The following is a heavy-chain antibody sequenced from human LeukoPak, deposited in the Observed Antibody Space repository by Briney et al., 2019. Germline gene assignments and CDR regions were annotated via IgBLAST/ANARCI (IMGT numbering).Heavy chain of an antibody. CDR3: ARGPGLWFGFHDAFDI. D-gene: IGHD3-10*01. CDR2: ISSSSSYI. J-gene: IGHJ3*02. Sequence: GGSLRLSCAASGFTFSSYSMNWVRQAPGKGLEWVSSISSSSSYIYYADSVKGRFTISRDNAKNSLYLQMNSLRAEDTAVYYCARGPGLWFGFHDAFDIWGQGTMVTVSS. CDR1: GFTFSSYS. V-gene: IGHV3-21*01.